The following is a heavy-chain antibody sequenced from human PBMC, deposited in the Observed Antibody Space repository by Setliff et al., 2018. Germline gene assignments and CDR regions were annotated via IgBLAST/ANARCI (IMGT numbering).Heavy chain of an antibody. J-gene: IGHJ2*01. Sequence: PSETLSLTCTVSDDSISSRHYYWSWIRQPAGKGLEWIGQIYTSWSTKYNPSLRSRVTISVDTSENYFSLRLTSVTAADTAVYYCARAPPSVPYGDYGPRQYFDLWGRGSLVTVSS. V-gene: IGHV4-61*09. CDR2: IYTSWST. CDR1: DDSISSRHYY. D-gene: IGHD4-17*01. CDR3: ARAPPSVPYGDYGPRQYFDL.